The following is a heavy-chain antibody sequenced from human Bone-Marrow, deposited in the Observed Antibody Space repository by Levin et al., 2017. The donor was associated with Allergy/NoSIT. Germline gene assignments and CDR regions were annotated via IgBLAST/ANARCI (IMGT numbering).Heavy chain of an antibody. J-gene: IGHJ4*02. CDR2: VHYSGTT. CDR3: VRQRVGVAKYYFDS. CDR1: GGSVSSDSLY. Sequence: SETLSLTCTVAGGSVSSDSLYWNWIRQSPGKGLEWIGYVHYSGTTHYNPSLRSRVTMSVDTSKNQFSLKLTSVSAADSALYFCVRQRVGVAKYYFDSWGQGTLVTVSS. V-gene: IGHV4-61*01. D-gene: IGHD2-15*01.